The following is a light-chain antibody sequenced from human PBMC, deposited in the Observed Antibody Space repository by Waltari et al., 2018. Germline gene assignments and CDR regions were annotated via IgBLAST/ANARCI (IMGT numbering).Light chain of an antibody. J-gene: IGKJ2*03. Sequence: EIVLTPSPGTLSLSPGERATLSCRASQSVTSTYLAWYQQNPGQAPRLLIYDVSSRATGIPDRFSGSGSGTDFTLTISRLEPEDFAVYFCQQYSSPPNSFGQGTKLEIK. V-gene: IGKV3-20*01. CDR2: DVS. CDR1: QSVTSTY. CDR3: QQYSSPPNS.